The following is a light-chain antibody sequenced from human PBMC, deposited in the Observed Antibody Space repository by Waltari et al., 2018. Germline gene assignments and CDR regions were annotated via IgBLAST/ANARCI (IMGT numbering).Light chain of an antibody. CDR1: QSVLSNY. Sequence: EIVLTQSPGTLSLSPGDTATLSCRASQSVLSNYLAWYQQKPGQAPSLLIYGASSRATGIPDRFSCSVSGTDFALSISRLEPEDFAVYYCQQYGTSSALTFGGGTKLEIK. CDR2: GAS. V-gene: IGKV3-20*01. J-gene: IGKJ4*01. CDR3: QQYGTSSALT.